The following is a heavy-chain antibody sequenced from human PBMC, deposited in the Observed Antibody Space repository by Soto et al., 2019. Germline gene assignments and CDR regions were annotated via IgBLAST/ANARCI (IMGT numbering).Heavy chain of an antibody. CDR1: GASIKSRNYF. D-gene: IGHD2-15*01. Sequence: SETLSLTCTVSGASIKSRNYFWGWIRQPPGKGLEFVGSIHSSGGAYYNPSLKSRVTVSVDLSNSHFSLSLKSLTATDTAVYYCGRLAEAATGHTDFDFWGQGTLVTVS. CDR2: IHSSGGA. CDR3: GRLAEAATGHTDFDF. J-gene: IGHJ4*02. V-gene: IGHV4-39*02.